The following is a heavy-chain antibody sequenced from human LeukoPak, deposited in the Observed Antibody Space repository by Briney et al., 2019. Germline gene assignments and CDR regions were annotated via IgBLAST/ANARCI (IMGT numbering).Heavy chain of an antibody. CDR2: IIPIFGTA. D-gene: IGHD1-1*01. V-gene: IGHV1-69*05. J-gene: IGHJ6*03. CDR1: GGTFSSYA. Sequence: GASVNVSSKASGGTFSSYAISWVRQAPGQGLEWMGGIIPIFGTANYAQKFQGRVTITTDESTSTAYMELSSLRSEDTAVYYCARGAYNWNPNYYYMDVWGKGTTVTVSS. CDR3: ARGAYNWNPNYYYMDV.